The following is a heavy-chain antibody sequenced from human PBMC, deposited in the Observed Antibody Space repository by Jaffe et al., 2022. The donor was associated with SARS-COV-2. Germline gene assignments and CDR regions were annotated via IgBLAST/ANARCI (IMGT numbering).Heavy chain of an antibody. D-gene: IGHD3-16*01. Sequence: QVQLVQSGAEVKKPGASVKVSCKASGYTFTSYDINWVRQATGQGLEWMGWMNPNSGNTGYAQKFQGRVTMTRNTSISTAYMELSSLRSEDTAVYYCAREPVMITFGGVTWFDPWGQGTLVTVSS. CDR3: AREPVMITFGGVTWFDP. J-gene: IGHJ5*02. CDR2: MNPNSGNT. CDR1: GYTFTSYD. V-gene: IGHV1-8*01.